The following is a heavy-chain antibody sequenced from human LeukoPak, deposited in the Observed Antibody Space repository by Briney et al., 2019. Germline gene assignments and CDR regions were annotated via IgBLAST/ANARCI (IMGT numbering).Heavy chain of an antibody. CDR1: GFTFSSYE. D-gene: IGHD3-22*01. Sequence: GGSLRLSCAASGFTFSSYEMNWVRQAPGKGLEWVSYISSSGSTIYYADSVKGRFTISRDNAKNSLYLRMNSLRAEDTAVYYCARDWGYYYDSSGYYEVWGQGTLVTVSS. CDR3: ARDWGYYYDSSGYYEV. J-gene: IGHJ4*02. V-gene: IGHV3-48*03. CDR2: ISSSGSTI.